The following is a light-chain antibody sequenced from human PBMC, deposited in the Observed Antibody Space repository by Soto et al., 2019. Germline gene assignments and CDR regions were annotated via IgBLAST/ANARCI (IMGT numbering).Light chain of an antibody. CDR2: EVS. Sequence: QSALTQPASVSGSPGQSITISCTGTSSDVGGYKYVSWYQQHPDKAPKLIIFEVSNRPSVISSRFSGSKSGNTASLTISGLKAEDDADYYGASYTSSSTSVMFGIGTKLTVL. CDR1: SSDVGGYKY. CDR3: ASYTSSSTSVM. J-gene: IGLJ3*02. V-gene: IGLV2-14*01.